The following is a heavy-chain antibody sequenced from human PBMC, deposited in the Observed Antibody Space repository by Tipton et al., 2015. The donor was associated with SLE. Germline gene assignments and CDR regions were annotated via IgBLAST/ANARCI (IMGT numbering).Heavy chain of an antibody. CDR3: AREGRHGYSYGAFDY. CDR1: GYSMTNGFY. V-gene: IGHV4-59*01. J-gene: IGHJ4*02. CDR2: IYYSGTT. D-gene: IGHD5-24*01. Sequence: GLVKPSETLSLACAVSGYSMTNGFYWGWIRQSPGKGLEWIGYIYYSGTTNYNPSLKSRVTISVDTSKNQFSLNLTSVTAADTAVYYCAREGRHGYSYGAFDYWGQGTLVTVSS.